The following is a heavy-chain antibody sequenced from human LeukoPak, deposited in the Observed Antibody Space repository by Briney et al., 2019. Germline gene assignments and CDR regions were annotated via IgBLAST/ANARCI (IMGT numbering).Heavy chain of an antibody. CDR1: GFTFSSYA. D-gene: IGHD6-19*01. Sequence: GGSLTLSCAASGFTFSSYAMHWVRQAPGKGLEWVTFITYDGTYKYSADSVKGRFTTSRDNSKNTLYLQMNSLRPEDSAVYYCAKGPQSSGWQSFDSWGQGTLVTVSS. V-gene: IGHV3-30*02. CDR3: AKGPQSSGWQSFDS. J-gene: IGHJ4*02. CDR2: ITYDGTYK.